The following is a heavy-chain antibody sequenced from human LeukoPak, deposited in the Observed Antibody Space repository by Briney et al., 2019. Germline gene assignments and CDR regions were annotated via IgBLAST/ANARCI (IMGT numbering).Heavy chain of an antibody. V-gene: IGHV1-18*01. CDR3: AREPRRYCSGGSCSLADY. Sequence: ASVTVSCTASGYTFTSYGISWVRQPPGQGLEWMGWISAYNGNTNYAQKLQGRVTMTTDKSTSKAYMELRSLRSDDTAVYYCAREPRRYCSGGSCSLADYWGQGTLVTVSS. J-gene: IGHJ4*02. D-gene: IGHD2-15*01. CDR1: GYTFTSYG. CDR2: ISAYNGNT.